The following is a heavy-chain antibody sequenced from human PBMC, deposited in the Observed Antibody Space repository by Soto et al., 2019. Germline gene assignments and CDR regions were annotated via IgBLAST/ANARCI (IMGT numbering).Heavy chain of an antibody. CDR2: IYTSGST. CDR1: GGSISSYY. CDR3: AGGGGLARAFYYYYGMDV. V-gene: IGHV4-4*07. D-gene: IGHD3-16*01. J-gene: IGHJ6*02. Sequence: SETLSLTCTVSGGSISSYYWSWIRQPAGKGLEWIGRIYTSGSTNYNPSLKSRVTMSVDTSKNQFSLKLSSVTAADTAVYYCAGGGGLARAFYYYYGMDVWGQGTTVTVSS.